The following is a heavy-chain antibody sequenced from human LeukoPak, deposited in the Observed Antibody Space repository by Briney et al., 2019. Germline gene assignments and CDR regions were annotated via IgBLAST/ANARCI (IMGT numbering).Heavy chain of an antibody. CDR3: AREYDSSGYYGPLGWNY. CDR1: GGTFSSYA. Sequence: VKVSCKASGGTFSSYAISWVRQAPGQGLEWMGRIIPILGTANYAQRLQGRVTITTDESTSKAYMELSSLRSEDTAVYYCAREYDSSGYYGPLGWNYWGQGTLDTVSS. D-gene: IGHD3-22*01. V-gene: IGHV1-69*13. CDR2: IIPILGTA. J-gene: IGHJ4*02.